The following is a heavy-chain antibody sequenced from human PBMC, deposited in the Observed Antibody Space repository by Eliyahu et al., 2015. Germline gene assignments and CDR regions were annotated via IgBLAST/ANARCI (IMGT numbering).Heavy chain of an antibody. CDR2: IGIPGDA. J-gene: IGHJ2*01. CDR3: ARERNYDGWVSRGYLDL. D-gene: IGHD3-10*01. V-gene: IGHV3-13*01. Sequence: EVXLLESGGGLXQPGGSLRLSXXXSGFSFSNYDXHWVRQVTGKGLEWVSGIGIPGDAYYPGSVKGRFTVSRENAKNSLFLQMNSLRAADTAVYYCARERNYDGWVSRGYLDLWGRGTLVTVSS. CDR1: GFSFSNYD.